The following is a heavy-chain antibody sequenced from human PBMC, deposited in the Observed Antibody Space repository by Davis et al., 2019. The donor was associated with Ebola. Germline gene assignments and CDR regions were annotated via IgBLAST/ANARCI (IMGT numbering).Heavy chain of an antibody. CDR3: ARDFRAAVAGRPTDY. D-gene: IGHD6-19*01. Sequence: ASVKVSCKASGYTFTGYYMHWVRQAPGQGLEWMGWINPNSGGTNYAQKFQGRVTMTRDTSISTAYMELSRLRSDDTAVYYCARDFRAAVAGRPTDYWGQGTLVTVSS. J-gene: IGHJ4*02. V-gene: IGHV1-2*02. CDR2: INPNSGGT. CDR1: GYTFTGYY.